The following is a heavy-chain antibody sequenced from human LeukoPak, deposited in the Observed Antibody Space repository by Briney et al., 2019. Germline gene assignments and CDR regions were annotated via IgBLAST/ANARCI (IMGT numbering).Heavy chain of an antibody. Sequence: ASVKVSCKASGYTFTGYYMHWVRQAPGQGLEWMGWINPNSGGTNYAQKFQGRVTMTRDTSISTAYMELSRLRSDDTAVYYCARDLLTYYDFWSGPPYGMDVWGQGPTVTVSS. D-gene: IGHD3-3*01. V-gene: IGHV1-2*02. CDR3: ARDLLTYYDFWSGPPYGMDV. CDR1: GYTFTGYY. J-gene: IGHJ6*02. CDR2: INPNSGGT.